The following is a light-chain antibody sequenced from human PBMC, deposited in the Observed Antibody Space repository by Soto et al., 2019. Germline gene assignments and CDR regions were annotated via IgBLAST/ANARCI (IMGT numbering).Light chain of an antibody. CDR3: SSYTRSATLGV. Sequence: QSALTQPASVSGSPGQSITISCTGTSTDVGGYNYVSCYQQHPGKAPKLMIYEVNNRPSGVSDRFSGSKSGNTASLTISGLQAEDEADYYCSSYTRSATLGVFGGGTKLTVL. J-gene: IGLJ3*02. V-gene: IGLV2-14*01. CDR2: EVN. CDR1: STDVGGYNY.